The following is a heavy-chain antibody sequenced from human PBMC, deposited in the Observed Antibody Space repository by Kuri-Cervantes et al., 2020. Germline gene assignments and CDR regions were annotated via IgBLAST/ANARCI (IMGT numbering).Heavy chain of an antibody. CDR3: ARGGSRHIDY. CDR1: GGSISSGDYY. D-gene: IGHD3-16*01. Sequence: SETLSLTCAVYGGSISSGDYYWSWIRQPPGKGLEWIGYIYYSGSTYYNPSLKSRVTISVDTSKNQFSLKLSSVTAADTAVYYCARGGSRHIDYWGQGTLVTVSS. J-gene: IGHJ4*02. V-gene: IGHV4-30-4*02. CDR2: IYYSGST.